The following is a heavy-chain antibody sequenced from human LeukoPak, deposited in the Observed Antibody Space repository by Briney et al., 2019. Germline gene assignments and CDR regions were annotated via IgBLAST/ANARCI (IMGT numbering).Heavy chain of an antibody. V-gene: IGHV1-8*01. J-gene: IGHJ4*02. CDR3: ASPQKDTYYYDSSGYAPPPPLDY. D-gene: IGHD3-22*01. CDR2: MNPQSGDT. CDR1: GYTFTSYD. Sequence: ASVKVSCKASGYTFTSYDINWVRQATGQGLEWMGWMNPQSGDTDYAQKFQGRVTMTRSPSITTAYMELSSLRSEDTAVYYCASPQKDTYYYDSSGYAPPPPLDYWGQGTLVTVSS.